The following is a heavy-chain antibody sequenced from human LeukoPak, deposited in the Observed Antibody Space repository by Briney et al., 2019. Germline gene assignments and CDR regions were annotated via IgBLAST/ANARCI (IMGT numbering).Heavy chain of an antibody. CDR1: GFTVSSNY. J-gene: IGHJ5*02. V-gene: IGHV3-66*01. Sequence: PGGSLRLSCAASGFTVSSNYMSWVRQAPGKGLEWVSVIYSGGSTYYADSVKGRFTISRDNSKNTLYPQMNSLRAEDTAVYYCARDQYSYINWFDPWGQGTLVTVSS. CDR2: IYSGGST. CDR3: ARDQYSYINWFDP. D-gene: IGHD5-18*01.